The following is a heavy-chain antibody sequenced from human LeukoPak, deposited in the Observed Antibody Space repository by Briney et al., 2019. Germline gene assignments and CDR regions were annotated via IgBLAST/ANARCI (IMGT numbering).Heavy chain of an antibody. CDR1: GGSVSSNGHY. Sequence: SETLSLTCTVSGGSVSSNGHYWNWIRQPPGKGLEWIGYIFNRGSTNYNPSLKSRVTISVDTANNQFSLRLSSVTAADTAVYYCARDSSYGSGSLDYWGQGTLVTVSS. CDR3: ARDSSYGSGSLDY. J-gene: IGHJ4*02. V-gene: IGHV4-61*08. D-gene: IGHD3-10*01. CDR2: IFNRGST.